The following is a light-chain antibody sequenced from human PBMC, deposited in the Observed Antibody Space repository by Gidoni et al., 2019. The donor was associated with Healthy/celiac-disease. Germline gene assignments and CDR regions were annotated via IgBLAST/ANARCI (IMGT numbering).Light chain of an antibody. CDR2: LGS. CDR1: QSLLHSNGYNY. J-gene: IGKJ3*01. Sequence: DIVMTQSPLSLPVTPGEPASISCRSSQSLLHSNGYNYLDWYLQKPGQSPQLLIYLGSTRASGFPDRFSGSGSGTDFTLKISRVEAEDVGVYYCMQALQTPRTFGPGTKVDIK. V-gene: IGKV2-28*01. CDR3: MQALQTPRT.